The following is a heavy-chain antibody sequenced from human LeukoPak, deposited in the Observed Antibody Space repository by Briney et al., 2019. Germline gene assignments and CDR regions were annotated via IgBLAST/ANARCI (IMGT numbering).Heavy chain of an antibody. CDR1: GGSISSYY. CDR2: IYYSGST. J-gene: IGHJ3*02. Sequence: PSETLSLTCTVSGGSISSYYWSWIRQPPGKGLEWIGYIYYSGSTNSNPSLKSRVTISVGTSKNQFSLKVRSVTAADTAVYYCASTSNYAFNIWGQGTMVTVSS. V-gene: IGHV4-59*08. D-gene: IGHD5-24*01. CDR3: ASTSNYAFNI.